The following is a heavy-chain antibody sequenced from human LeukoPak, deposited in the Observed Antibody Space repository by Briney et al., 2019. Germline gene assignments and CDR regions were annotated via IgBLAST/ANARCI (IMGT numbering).Heavy chain of an antibody. J-gene: IGHJ6*02. V-gene: IGHV1-8*01. Sequence: GASVKVSCKASGYTFTRYDINWVRQATGQGLEWMGWMNPNSGNTGYAQKFQGRVTMTRNTSISTAYMELSSLRSEDTAVYYCARAGPDCSGGSCYSVAYYYAMDVWGQGTTVTVSS. D-gene: IGHD2-15*01. CDR1: GYTFTRYD. CDR3: ARAGPDCSGGSCYSVAYYYAMDV. CDR2: MNPNSGNT.